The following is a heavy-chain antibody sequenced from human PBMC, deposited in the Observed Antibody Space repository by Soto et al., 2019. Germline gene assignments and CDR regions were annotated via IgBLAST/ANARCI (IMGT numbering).Heavy chain of an antibody. CDR2: IIPLFGTA. D-gene: IGHD6-19*01. CDR3: ARPKGTDSSGYYYFDF. CDR1: GGTFSTYA. Sequence: QVQLEQSGGEVKQPGSSVRFSCKTSGGTFSTYAINWVRQAPGQGLEWMGAIIPLFGTADYSQKFQGRVTITADESTSTAYMELSSLRFDDTAVYFCARPKGTDSSGYYYFDFWGQGTLVTVSS. V-gene: IGHV1-69*01. J-gene: IGHJ4*02.